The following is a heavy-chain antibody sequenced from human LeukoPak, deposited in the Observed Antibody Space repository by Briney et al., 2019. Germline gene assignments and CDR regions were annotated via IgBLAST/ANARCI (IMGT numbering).Heavy chain of an antibody. CDR2: IYYSGST. D-gene: IGHD3-3*01. Sequence: SETLSLTCAVYGGSFSGYYWSWIRQPPGKGLEWIGYIYYSGSTNYNPSLKSRVTISVDTSKNQFSLKLSSVTAADTAVYYCVGLWSGYYTFDYWGQGTLVTVSS. CDR1: GGSFSGYY. J-gene: IGHJ4*02. V-gene: IGHV4-59*01. CDR3: VGLWSGYYTFDY.